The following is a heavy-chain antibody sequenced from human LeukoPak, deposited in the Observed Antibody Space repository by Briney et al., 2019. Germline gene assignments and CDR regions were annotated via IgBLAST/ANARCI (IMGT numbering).Heavy chain of an antibody. CDR2: INPNSGGT. J-gene: IGHJ4*02. CDR3: ASDVIQLWLIRRPQGFDY. D-gene: IGHD5-18*01. Sequence: GASVKVSCKASGYTFTGYYMHWVRQAPGQGLEWMGWINPNSGGTNYAQKFQGRVTMTSDTSISTAYMELSRLRSDDTAVYYCASDVIQLWLIRRPQGFDYWGQGTLVTVSS. CDR1: GYTFTGYY. V-gene: IGHV1-2*02.